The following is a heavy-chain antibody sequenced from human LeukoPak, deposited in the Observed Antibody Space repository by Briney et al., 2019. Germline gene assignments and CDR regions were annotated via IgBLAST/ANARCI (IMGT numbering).Heavy chain of an antibody. CDR1: GFTFSSYW. CDR3: TRRMLLWFGEPDAFDI. J-gene: IGHJ3*02. V-gene: IGHV3-7*01. Sequence: PGGSLRLSCAASGFTFSSYWMSWVRQAPGKGLEWVANIKQDGSEKYYVDSVKGRFTISRDNAKNSLYLQMNSLRAEDTAVYYCTRRMLLWFGEPDAFDIWGQGTMVTVSS. CDR2: IKQDGSEK. D-gene: IGHD3-10*01.